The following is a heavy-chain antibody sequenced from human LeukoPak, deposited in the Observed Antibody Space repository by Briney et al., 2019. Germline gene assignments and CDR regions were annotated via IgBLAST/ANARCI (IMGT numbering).Heavy chain of an antibody. CDR3: VGHVEF. CDR2: IKEDGSEK. Sequence: GGSLRLSCTASGFTFTSYWMTWVRQAPGRELEWVASIKEDGSEKQYVESVRGRFTISRDNAKNSLYLQMSSLTAEDTAVYYCVGHVEFWGQGTLVSVSS. J-gene: IGHJ4*02. CDR1: GFTFTSYW. V-gene: IGHV3-7*02.